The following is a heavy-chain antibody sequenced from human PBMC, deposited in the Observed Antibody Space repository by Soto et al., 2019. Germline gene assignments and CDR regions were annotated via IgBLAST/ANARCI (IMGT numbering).Heavy chain of an antibody. D-gene: IGHD6-6*01. CDR3: AKDSARDQYRRSWLCDY. Sequence: PGGSLRLSCAASGFTFSSYGMHWVRQAPGKGLEWVAVIAYDGSNKYYADSVKGRFTISRDNSKNTLYLQMNSLRAEDTAVYYCAKDSARDQYRRSWLCDYWGQGTLVTVSS. J-gene: IGHJ4*02. V-gene: IGHV3-30*18. CDR1: GFTFSSYG. CDR2: IAYDGSNK.